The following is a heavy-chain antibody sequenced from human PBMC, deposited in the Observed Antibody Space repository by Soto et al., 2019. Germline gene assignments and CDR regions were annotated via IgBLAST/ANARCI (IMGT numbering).Heavy chain of an antibody. D-gene: IGHD4-17*01. J-gene: IGHJ6*02. CDR3: ARDEDTTGYYYYGMDV. CDR2: ISAYNGNT. V-gene: IGHV1-18*01. CDR1: GYTFTSYG. Sequence: QVQLVQSGAEVKKPGASVKVSCKASGYTFTSYGISWVRQAPGQGLEWMGWISAYNGNTNYAQKLQGRVNMTTDTSTSTAYMELRSLRSDDTAVYYCARDEDTTGYYYYGMDVWGQGTTVTVSS.